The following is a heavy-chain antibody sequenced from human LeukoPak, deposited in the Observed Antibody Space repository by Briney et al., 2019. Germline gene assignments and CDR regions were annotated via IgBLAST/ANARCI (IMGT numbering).Heavy chain of an antibody. CDR2: ISSSSSYI. CDR1: GFTFSSYS. CDR3: TSWSSCSSDNCQFNY. V-gene: IGHV3-21*01. Sequence: GGSLRLSCAASGFTFSSYSMNWVRQAPGKGLEWVSSISSSSSYIYYADSVKGRFTISRDNAKNSLYLQMGSLRAEDTAIFYCTSWSSCSSDNCQFNYWGQGTLVTVSS. J-gene: IGHJ4*02. D-gene: IGHD2-15*01.